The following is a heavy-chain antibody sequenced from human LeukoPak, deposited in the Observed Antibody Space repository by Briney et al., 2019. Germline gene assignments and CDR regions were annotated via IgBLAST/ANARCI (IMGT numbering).Heavy chain of an antibody. V-gene: IGHV4-59*08. D-gene: IGHD3-22*01. CDR2: IYYSGST. J-gene: IGHJ4*02. CDR3: ARRLSGYAYYFDY. Sequence: SETLSLTCTVSGGSISSYYWSWIRQPPGKGLEWIGYIYYSGSTNYNPSLKNRVTVSVDTSKNQFSLKLSSVTAADTAVYYCARRLSGYAYYFDYWGQGTLVTVSS. CDR1: GGSISSYY.